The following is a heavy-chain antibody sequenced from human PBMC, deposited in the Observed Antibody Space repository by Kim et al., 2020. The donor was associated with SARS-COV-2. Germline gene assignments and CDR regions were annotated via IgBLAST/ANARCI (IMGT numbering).Heavy chain of an antibody. V-gene: IGHV4-59*13. CDR1: YY. CDR3: ARDIDFGGYCSGGSCFRFGP. D-gene: IGHD2-15*01. J-gene: IGHJ5*02. Sequence: YYWTWLRQPPGKGLEWIGYIHHSGSSHYNSSLRSRVTLSLDMSKNQFSLNLTSVTAADTAVYYCARDIDFGGYCSGGSCFRFGPWGPGTLAT. CDR2: IHHSGSS.